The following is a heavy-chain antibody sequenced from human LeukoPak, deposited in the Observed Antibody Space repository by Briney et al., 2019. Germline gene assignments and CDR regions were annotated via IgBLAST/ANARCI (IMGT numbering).Heavy chain of an antibody. J-gene: IGHJ4*02. CDR3: ARDSLSDDGSGYYDF. D-gene: IGHD3-22*01. CDR2: INPKTLGT. V-gene: IGHV1-2*02. CDR1: GYTFTAYY. Sequence: ASVKVSCKASGYTFTAYYIHWVRQAPGHGLEWMGWINPKTLGTNYAQKFRGRVTLTRDTSITTVYMELSSLRSDDTAVYYCARDSLSDDGSGYYDFWGQGALVTVPT.